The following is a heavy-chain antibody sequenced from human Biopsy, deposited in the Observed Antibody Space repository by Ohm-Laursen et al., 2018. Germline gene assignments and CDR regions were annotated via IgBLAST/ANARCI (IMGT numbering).Heavy chain of an antibody. V-gene: IGHV1-18*04. J-gene: IGHJ3*02. CDR2: ITAGAK. D-gene: IGHD1-26*01. Sequence: ASSVKVSCKASDYTFYSYGITWVRRAPGQGLEWMGWITAGAKNSAPKFKGRVTMTTDMSTSTAYMELRGLKSDDTAVYYCARVFGGAYYSYAFDIWGQGTLVIVSS. CDR3: ARVFGGAYYSYAFDI. CDR1: DYTFYSYG.